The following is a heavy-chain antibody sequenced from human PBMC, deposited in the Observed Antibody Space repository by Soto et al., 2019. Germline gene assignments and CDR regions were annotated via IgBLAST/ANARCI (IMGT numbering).Heavy chain of an antibody. Sequence: SETLSLTCTVSGGSISSYYWSWIRQPPGKGLEWIGYIYHSGSTYYNPSLKSRVTISVDRSKNQFSLKLSSVTAADTAVYYCARGPNWFDPWGQGTLVTVSS. V-gene: IGHV4-59*12. CDR3: ARGPNWFDP. J-gene: IGHJ5*02. CDR1: GGSISSYY. CDR2: IYHSGST.